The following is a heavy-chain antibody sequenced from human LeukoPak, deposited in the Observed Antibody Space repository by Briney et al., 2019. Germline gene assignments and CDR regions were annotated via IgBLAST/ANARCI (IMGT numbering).Heavy chain of an antibody. D-gene: IGHD3-3*01. J-gene: IGHJ6*03. CDR2: ISSSSSYI. V-gene: IGHV3-21*01. Sequence: GSLRLSCAASGFTFSSYSMNWVRQAPGKGLEWVSSISSSSSYIYYADSVKGRFTISRDNAKNSLYLQMNSLRAEDTAVYYCARVVRFLEWFHGGYYYYMDVWGKGTTVTVSS. CDR1: GFTFSSYS. CDR3: ARVVRFLEWFHGGYYYYMDV.